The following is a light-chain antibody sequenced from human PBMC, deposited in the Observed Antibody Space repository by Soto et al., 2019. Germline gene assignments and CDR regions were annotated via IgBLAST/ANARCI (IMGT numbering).Light chain of an antibody. CDR1: QSIRND. Sequence: DIQMTQSPSFLSASVGDRVTITCRASQSIRNDLGWYQQKPGKAPKRLIYAASTLQTRVPSRFSGTGSGTEFILTISSLQPEDFSTYYCQHHNSYLALTFGGGTKLEIK. J-gene: IGKJ4*01. CDR2: AAS. V-gene: IGKV1-17*01. CDR3: QHHNSYLALT.